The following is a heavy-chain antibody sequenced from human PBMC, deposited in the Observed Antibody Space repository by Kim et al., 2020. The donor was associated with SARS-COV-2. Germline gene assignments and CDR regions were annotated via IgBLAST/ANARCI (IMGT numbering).Heavy chain of an antibody. CDR2: INRDGSST. CDR3: ARETPFRWEYYFDF. Sequence: GGSLRLSCAASGFTFSSYWMHWVRQAPGKGLVWVSRINRDGSSTIYADSVKGRFTISRDNAENTLYLQMNSLRAEDTAVYYCARETPFRWEYYFDFWGQGTLVTVSS. J-gene: IGHJ4*02. D-gene: IGHD1-26*01. V-gene: IGHV3-74*01. CDR1: GFTFSSYW.